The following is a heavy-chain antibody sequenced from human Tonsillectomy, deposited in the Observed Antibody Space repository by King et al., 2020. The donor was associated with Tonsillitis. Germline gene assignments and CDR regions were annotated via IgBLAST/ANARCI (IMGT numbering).Heavy chain of an antibody. V-gene: IGHV3-53*01. J-gene: IGHJ2*01. CDR2: IYSGGNT. D-gene: IGHD7-27*01. Sequence: VQLVESGGGLIQPGGSLRLSCAASGFTVSSSYMSWVRQAPGKGLEWVSIIYSGGNTYYADSVKGRFTISRDNSKNTLYLQLNSLRAEDTAVYYCARGISDWGSWWYFDLWGRGTLVTVSS. CDR1: GFTVSSSY. CDR3: ARGISDWGSWWYFDL.